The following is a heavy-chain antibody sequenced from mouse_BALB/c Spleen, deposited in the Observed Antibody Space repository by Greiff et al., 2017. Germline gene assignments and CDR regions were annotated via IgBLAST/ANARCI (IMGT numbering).Heavy chain of an antibody. CDR3: ARELRY. Sequence: EVKLMESGPGLVKPSQSLSLTCSVTGYSITSGYYWNWIRQFPGNKLEWMGYISYDGSNNYNPSLKNRISITRDTSKNQFFLKLNSVTTEDTATYYCARELRYWGQGTTLTVSS. CDR1: GYSITSGYY. CDR2: ISYDGSN. V-gene: IGHV3-6*02. D-gene: IGHD1-1*01. J-gene: IGHJ2*01.